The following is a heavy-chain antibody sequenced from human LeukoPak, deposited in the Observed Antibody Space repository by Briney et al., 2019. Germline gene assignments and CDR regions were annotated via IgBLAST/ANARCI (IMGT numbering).Heavy chain of an antibody. V-gene: IGHV3-7*01. CDR1: GFTFSSYW. Sequence: PGGSLRLSCAASGFTFSSYWMRWVRQAPGKGLEWVANIKQDGSEKYYVDSVKGRFTISRDNAKNSLYLQIYSLRAEDTAVYYCAKDRNVYRGGSSFDYWGQGTLVTVSS. CDR3: AKDRNVYRGGSSFDY. D-gene: IGHD6-13*01. CDR2: IKQDGSEK. J-gene: IGHJ4*02.